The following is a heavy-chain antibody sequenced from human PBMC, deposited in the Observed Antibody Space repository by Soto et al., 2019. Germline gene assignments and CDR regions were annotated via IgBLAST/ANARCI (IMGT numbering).Heavy chain of an antibody. CDR1: WYCIYIGYY. CDR2: IYHSGST. D-gene: IGHD3-22*01. J-gene: IGHJ5*02. V-gene: IGHV4-38-2*02. CDR3: ARDRSYYGSSGYPGGWFDP. Sequence: SETLSLACAVSWYCIYIGYYWGWIRQHPGKGLEWIGSIYHSGSTYYNPSLKSRVTISVDTSKNQFSLKLSSVTAADTVVYYCARDRSYYGSSGYPGGWFDPWGQGTLVTVSS.